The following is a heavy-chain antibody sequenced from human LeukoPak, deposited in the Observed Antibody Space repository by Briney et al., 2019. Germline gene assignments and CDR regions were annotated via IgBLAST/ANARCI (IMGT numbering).Heavy chain of an antibody. CDR1: GGSISSYY. J-gene: IGHJ5*02. CDR3: ARLWGYDFWSGSYLVPNWFDP. D-gene: IGHD3-3*01. CDR2: IYTSGST. V-gene: IGHV4-4*09. Sequence: SETLSLTCTVSGGSISSYYWSWIRQPPGKGLEWIGYIYTSGSTNYNPSLKSRATISVDTSKNQFSLKLSSVTAADTAVYYCARLWGYDFWSGSYLVPNWFDPWGQGTLVTVSS.